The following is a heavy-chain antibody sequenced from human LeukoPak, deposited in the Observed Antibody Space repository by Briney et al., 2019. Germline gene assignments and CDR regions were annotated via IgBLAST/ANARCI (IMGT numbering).Heavy chain of an antibody. V-gene: IGHV3-30*02. CDR1: GFTFTRYG. CDR3: AKDSNCAFDY. J-gene: IGHJ4*02. CDR2: IRKDGSDK. D-gene: IGHD1-1*01. Sequence: PGGSLRLSCGASGFTFTRYGMHWVRQAPGKGLEWVTYIRKDGSDKYYADSVKGRFTISRDSSKNMVYLQMTSLRAEDTALYYCAKDSNCAFDYWGQGTLVSVSS.